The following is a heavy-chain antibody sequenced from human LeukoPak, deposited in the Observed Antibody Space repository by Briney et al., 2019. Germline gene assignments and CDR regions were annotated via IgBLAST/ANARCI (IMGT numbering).Heavy chain of an antibody. J-gene: IGHJ5*02. V-gene: IGHV4-39*07. CDR2: IFYSGST. Sequence: SETLSLTCTVSSGSISTSNYYWGWVRQPPGKALEWIGNIFYSGSTYYSPSLKSRVTISLDTSRNQFSLKLNSVTAADTAVYYCARGGVGATTYVWFDPWGQGTLVTVSS. CDR1: SGSISTSNYY. D-gene: IGHD1-26*01. CDR3: ARGGVGATTYVWFDP.